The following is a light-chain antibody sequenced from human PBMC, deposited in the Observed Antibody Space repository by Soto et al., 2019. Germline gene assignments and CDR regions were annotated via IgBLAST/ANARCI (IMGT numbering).Light chain of an antibody. J-gene: IGLJ3*02. V-gene: IGLV1-40*01. CDR3: QSYDSSLSGWV. Sequence: QAVVTQPPSVSGAPGQRVTISCTGSSSNIGAGHDVHWYQQLPGTAPKLLIYGNSNRPSGVPDRFSGSKSGTSASLAITGLQAEEEADYYCQSYDSSLSGWVFGGGTQLTVL. CDR1: SSNIGAGHD. CDR2: GNS.